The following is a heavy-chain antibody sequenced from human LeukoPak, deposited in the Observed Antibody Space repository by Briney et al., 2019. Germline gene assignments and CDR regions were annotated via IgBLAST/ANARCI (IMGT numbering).Heavy chain of an antibody. J-gene: IGHJ5*02. CDR1: GGTFSSYA. D-gene: IGHD3-10*01. CDR2: IIPIFGTA. Sequence: SVKVSCKASGGTFSSYAISWVRQAPGQGLECMGGIIPIFGTANYAQKFQGRVTITADESTSTAYMELSSLRSADTAVYYCARAEVRGVIITSWFDPWGQGTLVTVSS. CDR3: ARAEVRGVIITSWFDP. V-gene: IGHV1-69*13.